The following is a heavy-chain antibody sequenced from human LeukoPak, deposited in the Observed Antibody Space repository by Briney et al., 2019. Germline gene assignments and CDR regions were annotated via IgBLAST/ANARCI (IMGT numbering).Heavy chain of an antibody. D-gene: IGHD1-1*01. Sequence: ASVKVSCKASGGTFSSYAISWVRQAPGQGLEWMGGIIPILGTANYAQKFQGRVTITADESTSTAYMELSSLRSEDTAVYYCAVAGTIPKFDYWGQGTLVTVSS. CDR3: AVAGTIPKFDY. V-gene: IGHV1-69*13. CDR2: IIPILGTA. CDR1: GGTFSSYA. J-gene: IGHJ4*02.